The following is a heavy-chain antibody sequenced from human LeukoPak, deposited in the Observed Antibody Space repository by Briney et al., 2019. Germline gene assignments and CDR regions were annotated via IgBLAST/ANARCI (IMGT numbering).Heavy chain of an antibody. Sequence: ASVKVSCKASGYTFTSYDINWVRQATGQGLEWMGWMNPNSGNTGYAQKFQGRVTMTRNTSISTAYMELSGLRSEDTAVYYCARAPGGIMVSLLRKYYFDYWGQGTLVTVSS. D-gene: IGHD2-8*01. V-gene: IGHV1-8*01. CDR1: GYTFTSYD. CDR2: MNPNSGNT. J-gene: IGHJ4*02. CDR3: ARAPGGIMVSLLRKYYFDY.